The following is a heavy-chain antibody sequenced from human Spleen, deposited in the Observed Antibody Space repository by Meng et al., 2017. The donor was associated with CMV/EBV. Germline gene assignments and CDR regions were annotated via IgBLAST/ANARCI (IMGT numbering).Heavy chain of an antibody. CDR2: INHSGST. CDR1: RGSFSGYY. J-gene: IGHJ4*02. V-gene: IGHV4-34*01. D-gene: IGHD2-2*01. Sequence: SETLSLTCAVYRGSFSGYYWSWIRQPPGKGLEWIGEINHSGSTNYNPSLKSRVTISVDTSKNQFSLKLSSVTAADTAVYYCATWTIVVVPAAKWDDYWGQGTLVTVSS. CDR3: ATWTIVVVPAAKWDDY.